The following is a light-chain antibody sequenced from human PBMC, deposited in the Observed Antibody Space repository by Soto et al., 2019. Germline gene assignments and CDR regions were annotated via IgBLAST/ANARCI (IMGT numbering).Light chain of an antibody. CDR3: QQYGSSPLT. J-gene: IGKJ3*01. Sequence: EIVLTQSPGTLSLSPGERGTLSCRASQSVSNNYLAWYQQKPGQAPRLLIYGAYTRAPGIPDRFSRSGSGTDFTLTISRLEPEDFAVYYCQQYGSSPLTFGPGTKVDIK. CDR2: GAY. CDR1: QSVSNNY. V-gene: IGKV3-20*01.